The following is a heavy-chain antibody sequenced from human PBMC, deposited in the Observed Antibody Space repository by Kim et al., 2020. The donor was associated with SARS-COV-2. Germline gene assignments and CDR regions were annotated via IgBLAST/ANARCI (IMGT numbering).Heavy chain of an antibody. Sequence: ASVKVSCKASGYTFTSYAMHWVRQAPGQRLEWMGWINAGNGNTKYSQKFQGRVTITRDTSASTAYMELSSLRSEDTAVYYCARDPYYYDSSGYIFDYWGQGTLVTVSS. V-gene: IGHV1-3*01. CDR2: INAGNGNT. CDR1: GYTFTSYA. D-gene: IGHD3-22*01. CDR3: ARDPYYYDSSGYIFDY. J-gene: IGHJ4*02.